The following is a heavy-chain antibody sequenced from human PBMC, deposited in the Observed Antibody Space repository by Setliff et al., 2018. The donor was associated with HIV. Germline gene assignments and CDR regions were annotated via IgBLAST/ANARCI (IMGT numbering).Heavy chain of an antibody. CDR1: GDSISSGGYY. V-gene: IGHV4-31*03. Sequence: SETLSLTCTVSGDSISSGGYYWSWIRQLPGKGLEWIGYISSSGTTNYNPSLRSRVTISIETSNTRFSLWLRSVTAADTATYFCARLGRAIDDGGSSLRLDFWGQGMLVTVSS. J-gene: IGHJ4*02. CDR2: ISSSGTT. CDR3: ARLGRAIDDGGSSLRLDF. D-gene: IGHD2-15*01.